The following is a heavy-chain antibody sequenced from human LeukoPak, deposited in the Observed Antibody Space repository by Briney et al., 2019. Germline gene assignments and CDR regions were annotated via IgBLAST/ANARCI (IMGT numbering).Heavy chain of an antibody. V-gene: IGHV4-38-2*02. J-gene: IGHJ4*02. D-gene: IGHD4-23*01. CDR3: AGGPLRWPPELLDY. CDR2: IYKSGNT. Sequence: SETLSLICTVSGYSIRTDYYWGWIRQPPGKGPEWIGTIYKSGNTYYNPSLKSRVTISVDTSKNQFSLKLSSVTAADTAVYYCAGGPLRWPPELLDYWGQGTLVTVSS. CDR1: GYSIRTDYY.